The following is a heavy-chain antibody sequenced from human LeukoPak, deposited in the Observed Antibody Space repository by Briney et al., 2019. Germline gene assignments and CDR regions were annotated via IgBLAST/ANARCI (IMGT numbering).Heavy chain of an antibody. V-gene: IGHV3-7*01. Sequence: PGGSLRLSCAASGFTFSSYWMSWVRQAPGKGLEWVANIKQDGSEKYYVDSVKGRFTISRDNSKNTLYLQMNSLRAEDTAVYYCARDHHEYGSGSYHYYYGMDVWGQGTTVTVSS. CDR2: IKQDGSEK. CDR1: GFTFSSYW. J-gene: IGHJ6*02. D-gene: IGHD3-10*01. CDR3: ARDHHEYGSGSYHYYYGMDV.